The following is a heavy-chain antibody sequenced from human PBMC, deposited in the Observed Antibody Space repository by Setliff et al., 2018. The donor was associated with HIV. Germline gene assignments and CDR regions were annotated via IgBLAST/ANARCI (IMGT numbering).Heavy chain of an antibody. Sequence: SVKVSCKASGGTFSSHAVSWVRQAPGQGLEWMGGIIPISGAAYAQRFQGRVTITADASTNTAYMQLSSLTSEDTAIYYCARGNPYYYHYMDVWGNGTTVTVSS. CDR3: ARGNPYYYHYMDV. CDR2: IIPISGAA. CDR1: GGTFSSHA. J-gene: IGHJ6*03. V-gene: IGHV1-69*13.